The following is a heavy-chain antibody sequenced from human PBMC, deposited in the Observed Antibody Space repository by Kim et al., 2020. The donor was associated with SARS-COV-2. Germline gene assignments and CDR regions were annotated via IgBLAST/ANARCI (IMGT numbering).Heavy chain of an antibody. Sequence: SETLSLTCTVSGCSISSSSYYWGRICQPPGKGLEWIGSSSYSGIIYSDPFLNSRATITVDTSKNLFFLMLSPVTAADTAVYYCASTSLVVILFDYWGQSTLVTVSS. J-gene: IGHJ4*02. CDR3: ASTSLVVILFDY. V-gene: IGHV4-39*01. D-gene: IGHD3-22*01. CDR2: SSYSGII. CDR1: GCSISSSSYY.